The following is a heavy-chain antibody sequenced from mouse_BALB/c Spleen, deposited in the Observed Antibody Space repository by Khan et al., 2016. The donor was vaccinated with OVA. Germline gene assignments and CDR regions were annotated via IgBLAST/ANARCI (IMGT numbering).Heavy chain of an antibody. CDR2: ISYSDST. CDR3: ARWNYRYDGYFDY. Sequence: EVQLQESGPSLVKPSQTLSLPCSVTGDSITSGYWNWIRRFPGNKLEYMGYISYSDSTFYNPSLKSRISITRDTSKNQYYLQSNSVTTEDTATYYCARWNYRYDGYFDYWGQGTTLTVSS. D-gene: IGHD2-14*01. CDR1: GDSITSGY. V-gene: IGHV3-8*02. J-gene: IGHJ2*01.